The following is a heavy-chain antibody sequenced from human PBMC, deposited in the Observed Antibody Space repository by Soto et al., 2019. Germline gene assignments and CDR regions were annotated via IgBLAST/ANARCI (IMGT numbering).Heavy chain of an antibody. CDR2: IYYSGST. V-gene: IGHV4-59*02. J-gene: IGHJ4*02. CDR3: ARGGKNYGGEFGY. CDR1: GGSVSPDY. Sequence: PSETLSLTCTVSGGSVSPDYWDWIRQPPGKGLEWIGYIYYSGSTNYNPSLKSRVTISIDTSKNQFSLKLSSVTAADTAVYYCARGGKNYGGEFGYWGQGTLVTVS. D-gene: IGHD4-17*01.